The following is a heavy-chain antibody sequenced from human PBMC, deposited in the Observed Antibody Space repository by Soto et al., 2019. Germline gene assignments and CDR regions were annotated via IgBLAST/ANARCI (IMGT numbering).Heavy chain of an antibody. V-gene: IGHV3-53*01. CDR3: ARGVTATVQWPLKF. CDR2: IYSGGST. CDR1: GFTFSSNY. J-gene: IGHJ4*01. D-gene: IGHD4-17*01. Sequence: GGSLRLSCAASGFTFSSNYMSWVRQAPGKGLEWVSVIYSGGSTYYADSVKGRFTISRDNSKNTLYLQMYSLRAEDTAVYSCARGVTATVQWPLKFWGQGTLVTVSS.